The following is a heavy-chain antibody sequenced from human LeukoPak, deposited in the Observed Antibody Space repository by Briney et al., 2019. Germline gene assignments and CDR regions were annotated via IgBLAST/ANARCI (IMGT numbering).Heavy chain of an antibody. CDR1: GYTFTGYY. Sequence: ASVKVSCKASGYTFTGYYMHWVRQAPGQGLEWMGWINPNSGGTNYAQKFQGWVTMTRDTSISTAYMELSRLRSDDTAVYYCARQARGYSPPSSSFPAYAAFDIWGQGTMVTVSS. D-gene: IGHD6-13*01. J-gene: IGHJ3*02. CDR2: INPNSGGT. CDR3: ARQARGYSPPSSSFPAYAAFDI. V-gene: IGHV1-2*04.